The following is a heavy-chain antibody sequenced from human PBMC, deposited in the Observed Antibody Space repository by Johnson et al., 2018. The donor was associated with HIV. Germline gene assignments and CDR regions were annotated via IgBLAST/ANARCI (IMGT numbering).Heavy chain of an antibody. D-gene: IGHD3-10*01. CDR1: GFTFSDYY. CDR3: TRVSFGEGAFDI. J-gene: IGHJ3*02. CDR2: ISSSGSTI. V-gene: IGHV3-11*01. Sequence: QVQLVESGGGLVKPGGSLRLSCVASGFTFSDYYMTWIRQAPRKGLEWVSYISSSGSTIYYADSVKGRFTISRDNAKNTLYLQMNSLRAEDTAVYYCTRVSFGEGAFDIWGHGTMVTVSS.